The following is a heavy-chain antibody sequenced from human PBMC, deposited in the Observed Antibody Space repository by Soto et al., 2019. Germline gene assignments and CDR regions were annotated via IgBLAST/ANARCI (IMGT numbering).Heavy chain of an antibody. CDR2: ISSSGSTI. V-gene: IGHV3-11*01. J-gene: IGHJ6*02. CDR3: ASPTVTPHSGMDV. Sequence: QVHLGESGGGLVKPGGSLRLSCAASGFTFSDYYMSWFRQAPGKGLEWGSYISSSGSTIYYADSVKGRFTISKDNAKNSLYLQMNSLRAEDTAVYYCASPTVTPHSGMDVWGQGTTVTVSS. CDR1: GFTFSDYY. D-gene: IGHD4-17*01.